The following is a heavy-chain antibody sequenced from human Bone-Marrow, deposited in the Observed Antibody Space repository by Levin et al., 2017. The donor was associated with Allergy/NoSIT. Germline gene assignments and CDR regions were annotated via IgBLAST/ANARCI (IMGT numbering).Heavy chain of an antibody. D-gene: IGHD3-22*01. CDR3: AKDRVGELLLRSDAFDI. J-gene: IGHJ3*02. CDR1: GLPFSSYA. V-gene: IGHV3-23*01. CDR2: ISELSGST. Sequence: GESLKISCAASGLPFSSYAMHWVRQAPGRGLEWVSTISELSGSTYYADSVKGRFTISRDNSKNTLYLQMNSLRVEDTALYYCAKDRVGELLLRSDAFDIWGQGTMVTVSS.